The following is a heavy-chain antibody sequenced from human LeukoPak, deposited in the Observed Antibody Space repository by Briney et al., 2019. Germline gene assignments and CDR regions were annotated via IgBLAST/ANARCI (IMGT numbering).Heavy chain of an antibody. CDR2: IYYSGST. CDR1: GGSISSYY. D-gene: IGHD4-23*01. Sequence: SETLSLTCTVSGGSISSYYWSWIRQPPGKGLEWIGYIYYSGSTNYNPSLKSRVTISVDTSKNQFSLKLSSVTAADTAVYYCARDKRMPLRWRTHEAALDYWGQGTLVTVSS. J-gene: IGHJ4*02. CDR3: ARDKRMPLRWRTHEAALDY. V-gene: IGHV4-59*12.